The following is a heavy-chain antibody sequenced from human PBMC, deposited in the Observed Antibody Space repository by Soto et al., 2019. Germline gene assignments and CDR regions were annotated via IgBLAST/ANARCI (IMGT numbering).Heavy chain of an antibody. J-gene: IGHJ3*02. CDR3: ARAKYEYGDDDYDAFDI. CDR1: GGTFSSYA. CDR2: IIPIFGTA. Sequence: SVKVSCKASGGTFSSYAISWVRQAPGQGLEWMGGIIPIFGTANYAQKFQGRVTITADESTSTAYMELSSLRSEDTAVYYCARAKYEYGDDDYDAFDIWGQGTMVTVS. V-gene: IGHV1-69*13. D-gene: IGHD4-17*01.